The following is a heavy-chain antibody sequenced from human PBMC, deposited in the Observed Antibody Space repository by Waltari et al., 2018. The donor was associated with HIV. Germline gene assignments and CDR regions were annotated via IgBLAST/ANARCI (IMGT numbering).Heavy chain of an antibody. D-gene: IGHD3-22*01. V-gene: IGHV3-9*01. CDR1: GCNLAEYH. Sequence: VRLPVSGGGGVQPGMCLRTMCVRTGCNLAEYHMSWVRQVPGKGLEWVAGIRGIGGQIPYAESGKARFALSRDNAKKSLFLEMNRLRREDTAFYQCEGRKSIIVVAGGNDDLESWGQGTKVTVSS. J-gene: IGHJ3*02. CDR3: EGRKSIIVVAGGNDDLES. CDR2: IRGIGGQI.